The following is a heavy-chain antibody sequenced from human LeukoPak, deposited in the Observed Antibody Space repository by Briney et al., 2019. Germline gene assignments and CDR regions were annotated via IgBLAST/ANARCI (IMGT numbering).Heavy chain of an antibody. D-gene: IGHD6-6*01. CDR3: ARVYGSIAARRVLDY. CDR1: GFTFSSYS. Sequence: GGSLRLSCAASGFTFSSYSMNWVRQAPGKGLEWVSSISSSSSYIYYADSVKGRFTISRDNAKNSLYLQMNSLRAEDTAVYYCARVYGSIAARRVLDYWGQGTLVTVSS. J-gene: IGHJ4*02. CDR2: ISSSSSYI. V-gene: IGHV3-21*01.